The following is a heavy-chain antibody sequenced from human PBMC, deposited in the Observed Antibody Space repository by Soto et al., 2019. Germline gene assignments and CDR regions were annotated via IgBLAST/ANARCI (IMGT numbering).Heavy chain of an antibody. D-gene: IGHD3-22*01. V-gene: IGHV4-59*01. CDR3: ARARYDSSGYYYFDY. Sequence: SSETLSLTCTVSGGSISGYYWSWIRQPPGKGLEWIGYIYYSGSTIYNPSLKSRVTISVDTSKNQFSLKLSSVTAADTAVYYCARARYDSSGYYYFDYWGKGNMANVSA. J-gene: IGHJ4*02. CDR2: IYYSGST. CDR1: GGSISGYY.